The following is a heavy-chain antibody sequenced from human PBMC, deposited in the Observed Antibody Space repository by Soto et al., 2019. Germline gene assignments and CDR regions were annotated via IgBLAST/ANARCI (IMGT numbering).Heavy chain of an antibody. J-gene: IGHJ4*02. CDR1: GGSISSSSHY. D-gene: IGHD3-10*01. Sequence: PSETLSLTCTVSGGSISSSSHYWGWIRQPPGKGLEWIGSIYYSGSTYYNPSLKSRVTMSVDTSKNQFSLKLSSVTAADTAVYYCAGSSMVRGLIGYFDYWGQGTLVTVSS. CDR2: IYYSGST. CDR3: AGSSMVRGLIGYFDY. V-gene: IGHV4-39*01.